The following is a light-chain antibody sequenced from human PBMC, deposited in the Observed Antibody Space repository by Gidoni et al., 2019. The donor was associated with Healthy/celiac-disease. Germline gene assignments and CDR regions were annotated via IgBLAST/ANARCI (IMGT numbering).Light chain of an antibody. CDR2: AAS. Sequence: EIQMTQSPSSLSASVGDRVTITCRASQSISSYLNWYQQKPGKAPKLLSYAASSLQSGVPSRFSGSGSWTDFTLTISTLQPEDFATYYGQQSYSTPLTFGGXTKVEIK. J-gene: IGKJ4*01. CDR1: QSISSY. CDR3: QQSYSTPLT. V-gene: IGKV1-39*01.